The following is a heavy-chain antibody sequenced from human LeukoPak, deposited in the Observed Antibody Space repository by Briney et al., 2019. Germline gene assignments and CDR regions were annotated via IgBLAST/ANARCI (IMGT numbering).Heavy chain of an antibody. CDR3: ARDRGSSLTNWFDP. D-gene: IGHD6-6*01. J-gene: IGHJ5*02. CDR1: GFTFSSYS. V-gene: IGHV3-48*02. CDR2: ISSSSTI. Sequence: GGSLRLSCAASGFTFSSYSMNWVRQAPGKGLEWVSYISSSSTIYYADSVKGRFTISRDNAKNSLYLQMSSLRDEDTAVYYCARDRGSSLTNWFDPWGQGTLVTVSS.